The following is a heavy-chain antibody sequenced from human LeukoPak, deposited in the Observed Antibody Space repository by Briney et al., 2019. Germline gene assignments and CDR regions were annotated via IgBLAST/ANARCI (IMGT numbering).Heavy chain of an antibody. J-gene: IGHJ6*03. CDR1: GFTFSSYE. Sequence: GALRLSCAASGFTFSSYEMNWVRQAPGKGLEWVSYISSSGSTIYYADSVKGRFTISRDNAKNSLYLQMNSLRAEDTAVYYCARGSVTTWSDYYYYMDVWGKGTTVTVSS. CDR3: ARGSVTTWSDYYYYMDV. CDR2: ISSSGSTI. V-gene: IGHV3-48*03. D-gene: IGHD4-17*01.